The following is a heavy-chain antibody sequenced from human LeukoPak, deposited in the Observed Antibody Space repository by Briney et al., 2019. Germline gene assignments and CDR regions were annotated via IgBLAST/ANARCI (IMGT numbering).Heavy chain of an antibody. D-gene: IGHD6-19*01. CDR2: IRQDGNEK. Sequence: GGSLRLSCAASGSTFSYYWMSWVRQAPGKGLEWVANIRQDGNEKYSVDSVKGRFTISRDNAKNSLYLQMNSLRAEDTAVYYCARDSDSSGWYPFFLDWGQGTLVTVSS. CDR1: GSTFSYYW. J-gene: IGHJ4*02. V-gene: IGHV3-7*01. CDR3: ARDSDSSGWYPFFLD.